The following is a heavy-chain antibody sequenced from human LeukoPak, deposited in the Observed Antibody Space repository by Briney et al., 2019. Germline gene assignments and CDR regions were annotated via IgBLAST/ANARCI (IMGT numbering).Heavy chain of an antibody. CDR2: INHSGST. J-gene: IGHJ6*03. CDR3: ARGRQQLYFYYYYMDV. CDR1: GGSFSGYY. D-gene: IGHD6-13*01. Sequence: PSETLSLTCAVYGGSFSGYYWSWIRQPPGKGLAWIGEINHSGSTNYNPSLKSRVTISVDTSKNQFSLKLSSVTAADTAVYYCARGRQQLYFYYYYMDVWGKGTTVTISS. V-gene: IGHV4-34*01.